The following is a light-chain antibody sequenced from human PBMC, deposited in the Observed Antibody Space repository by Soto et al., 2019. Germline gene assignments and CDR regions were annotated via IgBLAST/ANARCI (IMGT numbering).Light chain of an antibody. CDR2: DVS. Sequence: TQPASVSGSPGQSITISCTGTSSDVGGYNYVSWYQQHPGKAPKFMIYDVSNRPSGVSNRFSGSKSGNTASLTISGLQAEDEADYYCCSYTTSNTRQIVFGTGTKLTVL. CDR3: CSYTTSNTRQIV. J-gene: IGLJ1*01. CDR1: SSDVGGYNY. V-gene: IGLV2-14*01.